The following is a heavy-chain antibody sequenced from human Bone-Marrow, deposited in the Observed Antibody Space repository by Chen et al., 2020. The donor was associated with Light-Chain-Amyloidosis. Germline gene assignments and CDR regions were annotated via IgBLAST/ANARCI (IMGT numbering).Heavy chain of an antibody. CDR1: GFTFSSYA. CDR2: ISYDGSNK. V-gene: IGHV3-30-3*01. CDR3: ARAPGYDFPFDY. D-gene: IGHD5-12*01. Sequence: QVQLVESWGGVVQPGRSLRLSCAASGFTFSSYAMHWVRQAPGKGLEWVAVISYDGSNKYYADSVKGRFTISRDNSKNTLYLQMNSLRAEDTAVYYCARAPGYDFPFDYWGQGTLVTVSS. J-gene: IGHJ4*02.